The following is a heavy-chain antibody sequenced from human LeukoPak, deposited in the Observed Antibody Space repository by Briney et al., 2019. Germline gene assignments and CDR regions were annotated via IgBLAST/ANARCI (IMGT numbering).Heavy chain of an antibody. CDR2: INPNSGCS. J-gene: IGHJ4*02. V-gene: IGHV1-2*02. CDR1: GYTVSGYY. Sequence: ATVKVSCKASGYTVSGYYMHWVRQAPGQALEWMGWINPNSGCSNYAQKFQGRVIMTTDTSISTAYMELSRLRSDDTAVYYCAREELLAFDYWGQGSLVTVSS. D-gene: IGHD1-7*01. CDR3: AREELLAFDY.